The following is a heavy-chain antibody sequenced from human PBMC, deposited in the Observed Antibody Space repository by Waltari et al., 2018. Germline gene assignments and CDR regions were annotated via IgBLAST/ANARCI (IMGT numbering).Heavy chain of an antibody. D-gene: IGHD3-10*01. Sequence: QVQLVQSGAEVKKPGASVKVSCKASGYTFTRYYMHWVRQAPGQGLEWMGIINPSGGSTSYAQKFQGRVTMTRDTSTSTVSMELSSLRSEDTAVYYCSRGSYYGSGSYYNGDYWGQGTLVTVSS. V-gene: IGHV1-46*01. CDR3: SRGSYYGSGSYYNGDY. J-gene: IGHJ4*02. CDR1: GYTFTRYY. CDR2: INPSGGST.